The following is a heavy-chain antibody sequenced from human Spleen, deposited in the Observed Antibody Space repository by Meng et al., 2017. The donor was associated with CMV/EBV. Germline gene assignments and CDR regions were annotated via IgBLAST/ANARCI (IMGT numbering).Heavy chain of an antibody. D-gene: IGHD3-10*01. CDR1: GGSISSSSYY. Sequence: SETLSLTCTVSGGSISSSSYYWGWIRQPPGKGLEWIGSIYYSGSTYYNPSLKSRVTISVDTSKNQFSLKLSSVTAADTAVYYCAGDSMVRGVMRYNWFDPWGQGTLVTVSS. CDR3: AGDSMVRGVMRYNWFDP. J-gene: IGHJ5*02. CDR2: IYYSGST. V-gene: IGHV4-39*07.